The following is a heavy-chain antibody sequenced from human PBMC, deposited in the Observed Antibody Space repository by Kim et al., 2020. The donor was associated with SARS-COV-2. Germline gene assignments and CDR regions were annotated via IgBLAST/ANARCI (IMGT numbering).Heavy chain of an antibody. CDR1: GFTFSSSW. V-gene: IGHV3-7*01. Sequence: GESLRLSCAASGFTFSSSWMTWVRQAPGKGLEWVANIKQDESEKNYVDSSKGRFSISRDNARNSLSLQMNSLRVEDTAVYYCVKGGWFGLSWGQGILVTVSS. CDR2: IKQDESEK. CDR3: VKGGWFGLS. D-gene: IGHD3-10*01. J-gene: IGHJ5*02.